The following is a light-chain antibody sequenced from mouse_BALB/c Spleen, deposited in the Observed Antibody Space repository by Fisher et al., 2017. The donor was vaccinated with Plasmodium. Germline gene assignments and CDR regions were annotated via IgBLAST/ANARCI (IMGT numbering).Light chain of an antibody. J-gene: IGKJ1*01. CDR3: WQGKHLWT. CDR1: QSLLHSYGDTY. CDR2: KVS. V-gene: IGKV1-110*01. Sequence: VLTQSPLSLPVSLGDQVSISCRSSQSLLHSYGDTYLHWHLQRPGQSPKLLIYKVSNRFSGVPDRFTGSGSGTDFKLKISGVEAEDLGVYYCWQGKHLWTFGGGTKLEIK.